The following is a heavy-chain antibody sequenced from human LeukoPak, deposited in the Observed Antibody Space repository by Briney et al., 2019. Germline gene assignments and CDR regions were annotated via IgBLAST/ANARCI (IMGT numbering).Heavy chain of an antibody. J-gene: IGHJ5*02. CDR2: ISAYNGNT. CDR3: ARDRVDYDSSGHWTNWFDP. CDR1: GYTFTSYG. Sequence: ASVKVSCKASGYTFTSYGISWVRQAPRQGLEWMGWISAYNGNTNYAQKLQGRVTMTTDTSTSTAYMELRSLRSDDTAVYYCARDRVDYDSSGHWTNWFDPWGQGTLVTVSS. V-gene: IGHV1-18*01. D-gene: IGHD3-22*01.